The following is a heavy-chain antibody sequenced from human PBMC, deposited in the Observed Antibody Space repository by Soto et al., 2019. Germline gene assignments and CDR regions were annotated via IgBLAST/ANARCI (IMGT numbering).Heavy chain of an antibody. D-gene: IGHD4-4*01. V-gene: IGHV3-23*01. CDR1: WFTFSSYA. J-gene: IGHJ6*04. CDR2: ISGGGSST. Sequence: GGSLRRSCAASWFTFSSYAMTCVRQAPGEGLEWVSAISGGGSSTYYADSVKGRFTVSRDKSKNTLYLQMNSLSAEDTAFYYCVWKNYTNSHYYDMEVWGKGTTVTVSS. CDR3: VWKNYTNSHYYDMEV.